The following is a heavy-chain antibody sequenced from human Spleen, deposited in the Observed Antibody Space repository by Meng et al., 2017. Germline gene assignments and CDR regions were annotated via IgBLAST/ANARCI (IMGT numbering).Heavy chain of an antibody. Sequence: QVQLVESGGGVVQPGRSLRLSCAASGFTFGSYGMHWVRQAPGKGLEWVALISYDGSNKYYADSVKGRFTISRDNSKNTLYLQMNSLRAEDTAVYYCAKRTASGTFDLDYWGQGTLVTVSS. V-gene: IGHV3-30*18. J-gene: IGHJ4*02. CDR1: GFTFGSYG. CDR3: AKRTASGTFDLDY. CDR2: ISYDGSNK. D-gene: IGHD3-10*01.